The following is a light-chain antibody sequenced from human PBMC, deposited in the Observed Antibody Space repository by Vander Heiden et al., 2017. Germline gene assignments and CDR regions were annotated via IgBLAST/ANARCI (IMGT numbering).Light chain of an antibody. V-gene: IGKV1-5*03. CDR1: QSISNW. CDR2: KAS. J-gene: IGKJ2*01. Sequence: DIQMTQSPSTLSASVGDRVTITCRASQSISNWLAWYQQKPGKAPKLLLYKASSSGSGVPSRFSGSGFGTEFTLTISSLQPDDFATYYCQQYNSYITFGQGTKLEIK. CDR3: QQYNSYIT.